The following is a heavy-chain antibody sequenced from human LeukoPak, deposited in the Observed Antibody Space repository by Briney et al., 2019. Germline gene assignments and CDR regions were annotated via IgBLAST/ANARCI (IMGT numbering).Heavy chain of an antibody. V-gene: IGHV1-18*01. J-gene: IGHJ4*02. CDR2: IGRVTSNSGDV. Sequence: RASVKVSCKTSGYSLSNYGISWVRQAPGQGLEWMGRIGRVTSNSGDVTYAPKFQDRVTMTTDTSTTTAYMELRSLRFDDTAVYFCARYNSLFRGVTTSDYWGQGTLVTVSS. CDR3: ARYNSLFRGVTTSDY. D-gene: IGHD3-10*01. CDR1: GYSLSNYG.